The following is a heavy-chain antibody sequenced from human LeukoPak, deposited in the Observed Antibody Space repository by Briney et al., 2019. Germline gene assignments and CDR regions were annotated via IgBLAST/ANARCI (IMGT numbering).Heavy chain of an antibody. CDR1: GGSISSYY. V-gene: IGHV4-59*01. Sequence: PSEPLSLTCTVSGGSISSYYWSWIRQPPGKGLEWIGYIYYSGSTNYNPSLQSRVTISVDTSKNQLSLKLSSVTAADTAVYYCARATYSSGSGTSDYWGQGTLVTVSS. CDR2: IYYSGST. CDR3: ARATYSSGSGTSDY. D-gene: IGHD6-19*01. J-gene: IGHJ4*02.